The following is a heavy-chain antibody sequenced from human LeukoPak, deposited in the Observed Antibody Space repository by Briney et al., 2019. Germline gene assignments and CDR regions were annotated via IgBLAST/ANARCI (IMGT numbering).Heavy chain of an antibody. CDR1: GGSFSGYY. CDR3: AREAGAGYCSSTSCYRKRRRYHWFDP. J-gene: IGHJ5*02. CDR2: INHSGST. V-gene: IGHV4-34*01. Sequence: SETLSLTCAVYGGSFSGYYWSWIRQPPGKGLEWIGEINHSGSTNYNPSLKSRVTISVDTSKNQFSLKLSSVTAADTAVYYCAREAGAGYCSSTSCYRKRRRYHWFDPWGRGTLVTVSS. D-gene: IGHD2-2*02.